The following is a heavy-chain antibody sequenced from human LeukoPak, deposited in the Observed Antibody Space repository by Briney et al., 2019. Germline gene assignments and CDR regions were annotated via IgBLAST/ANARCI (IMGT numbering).Heavy chain of an antibody. Sequence: GGSLRLSCAASGFTFSSYSMNWVRQAPGKGLEWVSSISSSSSYIYYADSVKGRFTISRDNAKNSLYLQMNSLRAEDTAVYYCARDRCSGGSCYLTQHYYYYYGMDVWGQGTAVTVSS. CDR2: ISSSSSYI. V-gene: IGHV3-21*01. J-gene: IGHJ6*02. D-gene: IGHD2-15*01. CDR1: GFTFSSYS. CDR3: ARDRCSGGSCYLTQHYYYYYGMDV.